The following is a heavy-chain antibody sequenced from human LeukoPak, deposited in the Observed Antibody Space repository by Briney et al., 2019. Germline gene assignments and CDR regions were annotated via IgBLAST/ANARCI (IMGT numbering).Heavy chain of an antibody. Sequence: ASVKVSCKASGYTFTSYGISWVRQAPGQGLEWMGIINPSGGSTSYAQKFQGRVAMTRDTSTSTVYMELSSLRSEDTAVYYCAREGGYGGNSHDAFDIWGQGTMVTVSS. D-gene: IGHD4-23*01. CDR1: GYTFTSYG. CDR2: INPSGGST. J-gene: IGHJ3*02. CDR3: AREGGYGGNSHDAFDI. V-gene: IGHV1-46*01.